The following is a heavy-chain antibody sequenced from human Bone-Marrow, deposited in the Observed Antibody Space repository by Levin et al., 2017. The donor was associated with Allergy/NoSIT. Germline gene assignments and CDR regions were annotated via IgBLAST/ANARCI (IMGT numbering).Heavy chain of an antibody. V-gene: IGHV4-59*01. CDR2: IYFSGST. D-gene: IGHD6-19*01. CDR1: GGSMSDYY. CDR3: ARDGRFYSGVGVFYGMDV. Sequence: PSETLSLTCTVSGGSMSDYYWSWIRQPPGKGLEWIGYIYFSGSTNYNPSLKSRVTISVDMSKSQFSLRLTSVTAADTAVYYCARDGRFYSGVGVFYGMDVWGQGTTVTVSS. J-gene: IGHJ6*02.